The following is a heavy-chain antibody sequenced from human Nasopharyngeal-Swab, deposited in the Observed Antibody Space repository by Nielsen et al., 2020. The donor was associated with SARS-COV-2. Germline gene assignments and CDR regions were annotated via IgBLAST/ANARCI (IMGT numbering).Heavy chain of an antibody. V-gene: IGHV4-34*01. CDR2: INHSGST. Sequence: SETLSLTCAVFGGSFSGTFWSWIRQPPGKGLEWIAEINHSGSTNYNPSLKSRVTISVDTSKNQFSLKLTSVTAADTAVYYCARGTFGYTYTRPENNSFDPWGQGILVTVSS. CDR1: GGSFSGTF. D-gene: IGHD5-18*01. J-gene: IGHJ5*02. CDR3: ARGTFGYTYTRPENNSFDP.